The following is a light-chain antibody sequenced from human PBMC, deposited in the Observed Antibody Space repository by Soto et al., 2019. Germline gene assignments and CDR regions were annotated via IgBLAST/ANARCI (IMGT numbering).Light chain of an antibody. Sequence: QSVLTQPASVSGSPGQSITISCTGTSSDIGDYNYVSWYQQHPGKAPKLMIYDVSNRPSGVSNRFSGSKSGNTASLTISGLQTEDEADYYCSSYTTSSTLGVFGGGTQLTVL. CDR2: DVS. CDR3: SSYTTSSTLGV. J-gene: IGLJ2*01. CDR1: SSDIGDYNY. V-gene: IGLV2-14*01.